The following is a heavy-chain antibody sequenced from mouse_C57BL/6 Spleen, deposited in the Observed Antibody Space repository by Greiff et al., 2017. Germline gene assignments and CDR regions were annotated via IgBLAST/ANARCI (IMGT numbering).Heavy chain of an antibody. CDR2: IDPEDGDT. CDR1: GFNIKDYY. J-gene: IGHJ1*03. V-gene: IGHV14-1*01. D-gene: IGHD1-1*01. CDR3: TTIITTVVEYFDV. Sequence: DVQLQESGAELVRPGASVKLSCTASGFNIKDYYMHWVKQRPEQGLEWIGRIDPEDGDTEYAPKFQGKATMTADTSSNTAYLQLSSLTSEDTAVYYCTTIITTVVEYFDVWGTGTTVTVSS.